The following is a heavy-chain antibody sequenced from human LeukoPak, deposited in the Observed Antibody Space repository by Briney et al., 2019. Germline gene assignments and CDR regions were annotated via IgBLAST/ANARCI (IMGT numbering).Heavy chain of an antibody. V-gene: IGHV3-20*04. CDR3: ARGREGDYYGSGSLPL. CDR1: GFTFDDYG. D-gene: IGHD3-10*01. Sequence: GGSLRLSCAASGFTFDDYGMSWVRQDPGKGLEWVSGINWNGGSIGYADSVNGRFTISRDNAKNSLYLQMNSLRAEDTALYYCARGREGDYYGSGSLPLWGQGTLVTVSS. CDR2: INWNGGSI. J-gene: IGHJ4*02.